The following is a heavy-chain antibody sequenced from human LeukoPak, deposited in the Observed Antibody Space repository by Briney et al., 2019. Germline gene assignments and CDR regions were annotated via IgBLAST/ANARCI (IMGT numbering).Heavy chain of an antibody. V-gene: IGHV4-61*01. D-gene: IGHD3-3*01. CDR3: ARSIDFWSGSYYYYGMDV. Sequence: SETLSLTCTVSGGSVSSGSYYWSWIRQPPGKGLEWIGYIYYSGSTNYNPSLKSRVTISVDTSKNQFSLKLSSVTAADTAVYYCARSIDFWSGSYYYYGMDVWGQGTTVTVSS. CDR2: IYYSGST. CDR1: GGSVSSGSYY. J-gene: IGHJ6*02.